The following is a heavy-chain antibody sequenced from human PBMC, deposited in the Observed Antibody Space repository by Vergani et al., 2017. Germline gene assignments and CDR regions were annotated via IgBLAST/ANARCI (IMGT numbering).Heavy chain of an antibody. CDR3: AREDYYDSSGYYDFAS. V-gene: IGHV3-53*01. CDR2: IYSGGST. CDR1: GFTVSSNY. J-gene: IGHJ5*01. Sequence: EVQLVESGGGLIQPGGSLRLSCAASGFTVSSNYMSWVRQAPGKGLEWVSVIYSGGSTYYADSVKGRFTIPRDNSKNTLYLQMNSLRAEDTAVYYCAREDYYDSSGYYDFASWGQGTLVTVSS. D-gene: IGHD3-22*01.